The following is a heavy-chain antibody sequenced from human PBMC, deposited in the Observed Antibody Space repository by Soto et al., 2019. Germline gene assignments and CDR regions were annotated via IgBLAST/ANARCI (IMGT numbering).Heavy chain of an antibody. CDR1: GFPFGSHT. V-gene: IGHV3-23*01. CDR3: VKKFRPCDFNFEH. Sequence: PGGSLRLSCVASGFPFGSHTMSWVRHAPGEGLQWVSAISYSGGSTKYADSVRGRFTISRDNSKNTLYLQVTSLKAEDTAVYFCVKKFRPCDFNFEHRGHGTL. J-gene: IGHJ4*01. CDR2: ISYSGGST.